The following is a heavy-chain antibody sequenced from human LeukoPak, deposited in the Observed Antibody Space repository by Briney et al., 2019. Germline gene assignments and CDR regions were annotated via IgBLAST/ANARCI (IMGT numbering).Heavy chain of an antibody. J-gene: IGHJ6*02. CDR2: INSDGSTT. D-gene: IGHD4/OR15-4a*01. CDR1: GFTFKSYW. CDR3: SASGPHYGDYYGLDV. V-gene: IGHV3-74*01. Sequence: PGGSLRLSCAASGFTFKSYWMHWVRQAPGKGLVWVSRINSDGSTTSYADSVKGRFTISRDNSKNTLYLQMNSLRTEDTAVYFCSASGPHYGDYYGLDVWGHGTTVTVSS.